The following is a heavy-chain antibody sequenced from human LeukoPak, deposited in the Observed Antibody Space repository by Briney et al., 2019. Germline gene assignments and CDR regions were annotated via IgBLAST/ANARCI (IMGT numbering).Heavy chain of an antibody. CDR2: INWNGGST. J-gene: IGHJ6*01. D-gene: IGHD2-2*01. V-gene: IGHV3-20*04. Sequence: GGSLRLSCAASGFTFDDYGMSWVRQAPGKGLEWVSGINWNGGSTGYADSVKGRFTISRDNAKNSLYLQMSSLRAEDTVLYYCARAGYCGSTSCYGYYYYGLDVWGQGTTVTVSS. CDR1: GFTFDDYG. CDR3: ARAGYCGSTSCYGYYYYGLDV.